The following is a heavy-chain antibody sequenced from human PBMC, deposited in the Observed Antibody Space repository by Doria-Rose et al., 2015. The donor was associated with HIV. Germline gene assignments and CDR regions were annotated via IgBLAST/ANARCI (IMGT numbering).Heavy chain of an antibody. J-gene: IGHJ4*02. V-gene: IGHV2-26*01. CDR1: GVSLSSPGMG. CDR2: IFSDDER. D-gene: IGHD6-25*01. CDR3: ARIKSSVWYHKYYFDF. Sequence: QITLKESGPVLVKPTETLTLTCTVSGVSLSSPGMGVSWIRQPPGKALEWLANIFSDDERSYKSSLTIRLTIYRCTSISHVGLTMTDMDPEDTATYYCARIKSSVWYHKYYFDFWGQGPLVIVSA.